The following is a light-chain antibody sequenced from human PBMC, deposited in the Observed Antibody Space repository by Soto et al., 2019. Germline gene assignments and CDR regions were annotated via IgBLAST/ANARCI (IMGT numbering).Light chain of an antibody. CDR1: QSILRN. Sequence: IVVTQSPATLSVSTGERATLSCRAPQSILRNLAWYQHKPGQPPRLLIYGASTRATGIPGRFSGSGSGTEFTLTISSLQSEDFAVYYCQHYYNWPRTFGQGTKVDIK. V-gene: IGKV3-15*01. CDR3: QHYYNWPRT. J-gene: IGKJ1*01. CDR2: GAS.